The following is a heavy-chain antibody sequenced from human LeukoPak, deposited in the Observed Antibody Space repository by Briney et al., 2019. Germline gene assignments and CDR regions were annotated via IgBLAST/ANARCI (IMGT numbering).Heavy chain of an antibody. CDR1: GFTFSSYG. CDR3: ARDPRIVGAIRRTSDRAFDI. CDR2: IWYDGSNK. D-gene: IGHD1-26*01. Sequence: GRSLRLSCAASGFTFSSYGMHWVRQAPGKGLEWVAVIWYDGSNKYYADSVRGRFTISRDNSKNTLYLQMNSLRAEDTAVYYCARDPRIVGAIRRTSDRAFDIWGQGTMVTVSS. V-gene: IGHV3-33*08. J-gene: IGHJ3*02.